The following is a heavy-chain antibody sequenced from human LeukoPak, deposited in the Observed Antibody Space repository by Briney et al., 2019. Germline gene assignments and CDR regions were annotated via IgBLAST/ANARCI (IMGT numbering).Heavy chain of an antibody. Sequence: ASVKVSCKASGYTFTSYGISWVGQAPGQGLEWMGWISAYNGNTNYAQKLQGRVTMTTDTSTSTAYMELRSLSSDDTAVYYCARLGSGSYSYYFDYWGQGTLVTVSS. CDR1: GYTFTSYG. V-gene: IGHV1-18*01. D-gene: IGHD1-26*01. J-gene: IGHJ4*02. CDR3: ARLGSGSYSYYFDY. CDR2: ISAYNGNT.